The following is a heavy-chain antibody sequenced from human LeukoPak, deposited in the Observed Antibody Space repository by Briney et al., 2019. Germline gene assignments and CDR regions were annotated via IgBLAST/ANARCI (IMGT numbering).Heavy chain of an antibody. V-gene: IGHV4-59*08. CDR1: GGSISSYY. CDR2: IYYSGST. D-gene: IGHD6-19*01. Sequence: SETLSLTCTVPGGSISSYYWSWIRQPPGKGLEWIGYIYYSGSTNYNPSLKSRVTISVDTSKNQFSLKLSSVTAADTAVYYCARVQWLVPFDYWGQGTLVTVSS. J-gene: IGHJ4*02. CDR3: ARVQWLVPFDY.